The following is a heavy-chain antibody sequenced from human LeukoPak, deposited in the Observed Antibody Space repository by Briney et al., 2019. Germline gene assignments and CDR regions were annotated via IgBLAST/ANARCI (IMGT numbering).Heavy chain of an antibody. Sequence: PSETLSPTCAVYGGSFSGYYWSWIRQPPGKGLEWIGEINHSGSTNYNPSLKSRVTISVDTSKNQFSLKLSSVTAADTAVYYCARLFWGCSSTSCGDYWGQGTLVTVSS. D-gene: IGHD2-2*01. CDR2: INHSGST. J-gene: IGHJ4*02. CDR1: GGSFSGYY. V-gene: IGHV4-34*01. CDR3: ARLFWGCSSTSCGDY.